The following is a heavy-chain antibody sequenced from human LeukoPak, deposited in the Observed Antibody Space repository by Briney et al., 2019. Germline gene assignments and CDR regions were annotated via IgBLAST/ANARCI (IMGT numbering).Heavy chain of an antibody. V-gene: IGHV3-23*01. CDR2: ISGSGGST. D-gene: IGHD3-10*01. J-gene: IGHJ4*02. CDR3: AKDSGGSGSYYYFDY. Sequence: GGSLRLSCAASGFTFSSYAMSWVRQAPGKGLEWVSAISGSGGSTYYADSVKGGFTISRDNSKNTLYLQMNSLRAEDTAVYYCAKDSGGSGSYYYFDYWGQGTLVTVSS. CDR1: GFTFSSYA.